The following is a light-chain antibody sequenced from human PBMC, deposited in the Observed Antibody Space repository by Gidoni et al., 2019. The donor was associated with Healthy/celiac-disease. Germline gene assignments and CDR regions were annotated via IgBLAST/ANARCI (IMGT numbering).Light chain of an antibody. CDR2: DAS. V-gene: IGKV3-11*01. Sequence: EIVLTQSPATLSLSPGERATLSCRASQSVSSYVAWDQQKPGQARRRLIYDASNKATGIPARVRGSVAGKDFTITSSSLDHEDVAVYYWQQRSNWLTFGGGTKVEIK. CDR1: QSVSSY. CDR3: QQRSNWLT. J-gene: IGKJ4*01.